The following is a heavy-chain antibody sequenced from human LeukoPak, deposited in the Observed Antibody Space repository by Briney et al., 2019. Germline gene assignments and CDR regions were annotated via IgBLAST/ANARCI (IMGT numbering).Heavy chain of an antibody. D-gene: IGHD3-22*01. CDR3: AKDFSGYYDY. J-gene: IGHJ4*02. CDR1: GFTFSSYG. Sequence: GGSLRLSCAASGFTFSSYGMHWVRQAPGKGLEWVAVISYDGSNKYYADSVKGRFTISRDKSKNTLYLQMNSLRAEDTAVYYCAKDFSGYYDYWGQGTLVTVSS. V-gene: IGHV3-30*18. CDR2: ISYDGSNK.